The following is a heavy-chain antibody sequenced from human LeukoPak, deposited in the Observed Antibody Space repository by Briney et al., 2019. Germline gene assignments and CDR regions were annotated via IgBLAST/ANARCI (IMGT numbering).Heavy chain of an antibody. D-gene: IGHD2-21*01. Sequence: GGSLRLSCAASGFSFDEYVMDWVRQVPGRGLEWVADISRESANIGYADSVRGRFTISTDNAKNSLYLQIHRLTSEDTALYYCARDCCTACNYCFCGVDVWGRGTTVTVSS. CDR1: GFSFDEYV. V-gene: IGHV3-9*01. CDR3: ARDCCTACNYCFCGVDV. J-gene: IGHJ6*01. CDR2: ISRESANI.